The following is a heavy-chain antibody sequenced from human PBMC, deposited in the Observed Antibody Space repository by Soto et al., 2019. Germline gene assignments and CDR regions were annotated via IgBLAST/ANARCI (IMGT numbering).Heavy chain of an antibody. V-gene: IGHV4-34*01. D-gene: IGHD1-26*01. J-gene: IGHJ4*02. Sequence: SETLSLTCAVYGGSFSGYYWSWIRQPPGKGLEWIGEINHSGSTNYNPSLKSRVTISVDTSKNQFSLKLSSVTAADTAVYYCARGRVGATTFDYWGQGTLVTVSS. CDR2: INHSGST. CDR3: ARGRVGATTFDY. CDR1: GGSFSGYY.